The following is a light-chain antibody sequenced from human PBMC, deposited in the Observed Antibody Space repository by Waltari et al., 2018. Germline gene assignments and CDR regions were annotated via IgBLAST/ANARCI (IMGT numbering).Light chain of an antibody. CDR2: VNSDGSH. Sequence: QVVLTQSPSASASRGASVTLTCTLTSDYGHFAIAWHQHQPEKGPRYLMRVNSDGSHIKGDGIPDRFSGSSSGAERYLTISGLQSEDEADYYCQTWVTGTYWMFGGGTKLTVL. CDR3: QTWVTGTYWM. V-gene: IGLV4-69*01. J-gene: IGLJ3*02. CDR1: SDYGHFA.